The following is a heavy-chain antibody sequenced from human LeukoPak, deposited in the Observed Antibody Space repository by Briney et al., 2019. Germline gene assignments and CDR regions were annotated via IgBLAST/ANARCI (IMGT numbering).Heavy chain of an antibody. CDR3: ARDVSSGWYRFSY. V-gene: IGHV3-23*01. J-gene: IGHJ4*02. Sequence: PGGSLRLSCAPSGFTFSNYDMSWVRQAPGKGLEWVSAISGGGGSTYYADSVKGRFTISRDNSKNTLYLQMNSLRAEDTAVYYCARDVSSGWYRFSYWGQGTLVTVSS. D-gene: IGHD6-19*01. CDR2: ISGGGGST. CDR1: GFTFSNYD.